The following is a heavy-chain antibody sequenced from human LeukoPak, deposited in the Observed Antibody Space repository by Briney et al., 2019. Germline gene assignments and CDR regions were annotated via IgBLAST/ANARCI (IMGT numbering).Heavy chain of an antibody. CDR3: ARDFRYCTNGVCPNDWFDP. V-gene: IGHV4-39*07. J-gene: IGHJ5*02. CDR2: IYYSGST. Sequence: SETLSLTCTVSGGSISRSSYYWGWIRQPPGKGLEWIGSIYYSGSTYYNPSLKSRVTISVDTSKNQFSLKLSSVTAADTAVYYCARDFRYCTNGVCPNDWFDPWGQGTLVTVSS. D-gene: IGHD2-8*01. CDR1: GGSISRSSYY.